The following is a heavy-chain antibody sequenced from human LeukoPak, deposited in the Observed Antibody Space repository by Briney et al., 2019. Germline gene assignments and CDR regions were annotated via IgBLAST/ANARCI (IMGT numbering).Heavy chain of an antibody. Sequence: GGSLRLSCAVSGFTVDTNYMSWVRQAPGKGLEWVSIFYSGGSTFYADSVKGRFTISRDNSKNTLYLQMNSLRAEDTAVYYCAKDRGSGIGYYYYYGMDVWGQGTTVTVSS. D-gene: IGHD3-10*01. CDR2: FYSGGST. J-gene: IGHJ6*02. V-gene: IGHV3-53*05. CDR1: GFTVDTNY. CDR3: AKDRGSGIGYYYYYGMDV.